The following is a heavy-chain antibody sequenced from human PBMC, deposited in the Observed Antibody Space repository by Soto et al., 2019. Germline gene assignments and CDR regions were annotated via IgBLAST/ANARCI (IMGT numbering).Heavy chain of an antibody. CDR1: GFTFSAYS. CDR3: ARGLPGYYGMDV. J-gene: IGHJ6*02. CDR2: IGSTGSGT. D-gene: IGHD4-17*01. Sequence: GGSLRLSCAASGFTFSAYSMNWVRQAPGKGLEWVSFIGSTGSGTHYADSVMGRSTISRDNARNTVYLQMNSLRDEDTAVYYCARGLPGYYGMDVWGQGTTVTVSS. V-gene: IGHV3-21*05.